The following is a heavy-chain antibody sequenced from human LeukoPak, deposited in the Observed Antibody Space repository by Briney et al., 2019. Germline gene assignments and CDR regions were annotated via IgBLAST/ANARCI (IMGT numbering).Heavy chain of an antibody. Sequence: GRSLRLSCAASGFTFSSYAMHWVRQAPGKGLEWVAVISYDGSNKYYADSVKSRFTISRDNSKNTLYLQMNSLRAEDTAVYYCARDRRLNWNYDYYYGMDVWGQGTTVTVSS. CDR1: GFTFSSYA. V-gene: IGHV3-30-3*01. CDR2: ISYDGSNK. J-gene: IGHJ6*02. D-gene: IGHD1-1*01. CDR3: ARDRRLNWNYDYYYGMDV.